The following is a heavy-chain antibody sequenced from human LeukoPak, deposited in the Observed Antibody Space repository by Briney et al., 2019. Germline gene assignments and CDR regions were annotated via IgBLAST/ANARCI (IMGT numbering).Heavy chain of an antibody. V-gene: IGHV3-30*04. CDR2: ISYDGSNK. Sequence: GGSLRLSCAASGFTFSSYAMHWVRQAPGKGLEWVAVISYDGSNKYYADSVKGRFTISRDNSKNTLYLQMNSLRAEDTAVYYCARGLVAMKQFAADYWGQGTLVTVSS. CDR1: GFTFSSYA. D-gene: IGHD6-6*01. J-gene: IGHJ4*02. CDR3: ARGLVAMKQFAADY.